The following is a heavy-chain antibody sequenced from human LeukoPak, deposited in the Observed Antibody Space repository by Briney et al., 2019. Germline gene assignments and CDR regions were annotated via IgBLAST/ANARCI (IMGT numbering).Heavy chain of an antibody. Sequence: PGGSLSFSWAAAGFTFSNYWMHWLRQAPGKGLVWVSRINSDGSSRSHADSVKGRFTISRDNAKKALYLQMTSLRTEDTAVYYCASASSHRIAAGGDYWGQGALVTVSS. CDR2: INSDGSSR. D-gene: IGHD6-13*01. CDR3: ASASSHRIAAGGDY. CDR1: GFTFSNYW. V-gene: IGHV3-74*01. J-gene: IGHJ4*02.